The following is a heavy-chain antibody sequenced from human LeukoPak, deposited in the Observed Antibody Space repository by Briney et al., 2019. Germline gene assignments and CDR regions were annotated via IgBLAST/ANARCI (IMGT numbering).Heavy chain of an antibody. V-gene: IGHV1-8*01. CDR3: ARQRGYNYGYDDY. CDR2: MNPNSGNT. CDR1: GYTFTSYD. D-gene: IGHD5-18*01. Sequence: ASVKVSCKASGYTFTSYDINWVRQATGQGLEWMGWMNPNSGNTGYAQKFQGRVTMTRNTSIRTAYMELSSLTSEDTAAYYCARQRGYNYGYDDYWGQGTLVTVSS. J-gene: IGHJ4*02.